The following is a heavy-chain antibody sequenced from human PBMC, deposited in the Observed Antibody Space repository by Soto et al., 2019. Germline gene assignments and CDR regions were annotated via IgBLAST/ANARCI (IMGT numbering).Heavy chain of an antibody. J-gene: IGHJ4*02. CDR1: GFTFSSYS. Sequence: EVHLVESGGGLVQPGGSLRLSCAASGFTFSSYSLNWVRQAPGKGLEWVSYITSSGTTVYDAYSVRGRFTISRDNAKNSLYRQMNTLRDDDTAVDYCARGSSDRTYYFDFWGQGTLITVSS. CDR3: ARGSSDRTYYFDF. D-gene: IGHD6-25*01. CDR2: ITSSGTTV. V-gene: IGHV3-48*02.